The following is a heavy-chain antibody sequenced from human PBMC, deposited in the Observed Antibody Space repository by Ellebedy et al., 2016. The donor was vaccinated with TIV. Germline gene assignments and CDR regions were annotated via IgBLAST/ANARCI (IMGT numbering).Heavy chain of an antibody. CDR2: IRSKAYGGTT. V-gene: IGHV3-49*03. CDR3: TSPISIAARPPQVDY. D-gene: IGHD6-6*01. Sequence: GGSLRLSCTASGFTFGDYAMSWFLQAPGKGLEWVGFIRSKAYGGTTEYVASVKGRFTISRDDSKSIAYLQMNSLKTEDTAVYYCTSPISIAARPPQVDYWGQGTLVTVSS. CDR1: GFTFGDYA. J-gene: IGHJ4*02.